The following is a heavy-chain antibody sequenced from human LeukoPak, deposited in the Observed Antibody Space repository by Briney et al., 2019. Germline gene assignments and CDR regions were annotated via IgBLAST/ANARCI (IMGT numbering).Heavy chain of an antibody. D-gene: IGHD1-26*01. V-gene: IGHV1-46*01. CDR1: GYTFTTYY. Sequence: ASVKVSCKASGYTFTTYYIHWVRQAPGQGLAWMGIINPSGGSTRYAQKFQGRVTMTRDTSTSTVYMELSSLRSEDTAVYYCARVIVGATSGRNYFDYWGQGTLVTVSS. CDR2: INPSGGST. J-gene: IGHJ4*02. CDR3: ARVIVGATSGRNYFDY.